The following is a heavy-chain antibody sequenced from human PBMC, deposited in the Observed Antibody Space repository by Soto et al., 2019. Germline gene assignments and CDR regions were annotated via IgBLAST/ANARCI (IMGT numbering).Heavy chain of an antibody. Sequence: QLQLQESGPGLVKPSETLSLTCTVSGGSISSSSYYWGWIRQPPGKGLEWIGSIYYIGSTYYNPSLKSRVTISVDTSKNQFSLKLSSVTAADTAVYYCARHSATVRDLNCSGGSCYAHDAFDIWGQGTMVTVSS. V-gene: IGHV4-39*01. CDR1: GGSISSSSYY. CDR3: ARHSATVRDLNCSGGSCYAHDAFDI. CDR2: IYYIGST. D-gene: IGHD2-15*01. J-gene: IGHJ3*02.